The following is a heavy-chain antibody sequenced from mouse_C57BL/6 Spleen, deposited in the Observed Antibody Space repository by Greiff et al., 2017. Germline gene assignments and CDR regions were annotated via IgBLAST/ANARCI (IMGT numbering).Heavy chain of an antibody. D-gene: IGHD1-1*01. V-gene: IGHV1-80*01. CDR3: ARKLTTVVGAMDY. J-gene: IGHJ4*01. CDR1: GYAFSSYW. CDR2: IYPGDGDT. Sequence: QVQLQQSGAELVKPGASVKISCKASGYAFSSYWMNWVKQRPGKGLEWIGQIYPGDGDTNYNGKFKGKATLTADKSSSTAYMPLISLTSEDSAVYFCARKLTTVVGAMDYWGQGTSVTVSS.